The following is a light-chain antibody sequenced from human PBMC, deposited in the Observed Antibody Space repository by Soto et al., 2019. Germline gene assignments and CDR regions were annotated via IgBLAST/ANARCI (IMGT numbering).Light chain of an antibody. CDR2: AAS. CDR3: QQSYSSSRT. J-gene: IGKJ1*01. CDR1: QSISSY. V-gene: IGKV1-39*01. Sequence: DSQGTQSPSSLSAVVGDRVAMSCRASQSISSYLNWYHQKPGKAPKLLIYAASTLQSGVPSRFSGSGSGTDFTLTISSLQPEDFATYFCQQSYSSSRTFGQGTKVDIK.